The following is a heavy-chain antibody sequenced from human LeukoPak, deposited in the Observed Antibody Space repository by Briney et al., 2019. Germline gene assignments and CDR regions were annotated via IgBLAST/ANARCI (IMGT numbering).Heavy chain of an antibody. V-gene: IGHV3-30-3*01. J-gene: IGHJ4*02. CDR1: GFTFSSYA. D-gene: IGHD3-10*01. CDR2: ISYDGSNK. CDR3: ARDQRGFLYGSGSYLDY. Sequence: GRSLRLSCAASGFTFSSYAMHWVRQAPGKGLEWVAVISYDGSNKYYADSVKGRFTISRDNSKNTLYLQMNSLRAEDTAVYYCARDQRGFLYGSGSYLDYWGQGTLVTVSS.